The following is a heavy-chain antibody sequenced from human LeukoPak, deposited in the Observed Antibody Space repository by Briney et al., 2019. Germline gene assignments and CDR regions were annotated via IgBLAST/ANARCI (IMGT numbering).Heavy chain of an antibody. V-gene: IGHV4-34*01. CDR2: INHSGST. J-gene: IGHJ4*02. CDR3: ARRHPLGPPYNGSGSYYKRGYYFDY. D-gene: IGHD3-10*01. CDR1: GGSFSGYY. Sequence: SETLSLTCAVYGGSFSGYYWSWIRQPPGKGLEWIGEINHSGSTNYNPSLKSRVTISVDTSKNQFSLKLSSVTAADTAVYYCARRHPLGPPYNGSGSYYKRGYYFDYWGQGTLVTVSS.